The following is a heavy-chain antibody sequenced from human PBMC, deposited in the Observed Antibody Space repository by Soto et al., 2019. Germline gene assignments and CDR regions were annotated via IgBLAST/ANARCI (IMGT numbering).Heavy chain of an antibody. D-gene: IGHD6-19*01. Sequence: PSQTLSLTCAISGDSVSSNSAAWNWIRQSPSRGLEWLGRTYYRSKWFNNYALSVKSRITINPDTSKNQFSLQLNSVPPEDTAVNYRARGNQWFDYWGQGTLVTVSS. CDR1: GDSVSSNSAA. J-gene: IGHJ4*02. CDR2: TYYRSKWFN. V-gene: IGHV6-1*01. CDR3: ARGNQWFDY.